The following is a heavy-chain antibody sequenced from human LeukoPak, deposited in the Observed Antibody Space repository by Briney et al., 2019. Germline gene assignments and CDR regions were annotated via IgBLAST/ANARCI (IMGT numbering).Heavy chain of an antibody. CDR2: AYYRSKRYT. Sequence: SQTLSLTCAISVDSVSINSAAWNWTRHSPSRGREWLGSAYYRSKRYTHYAVSVKSRITIKPDTSKNQFSLQLNTVTPEDTAVYYCARKSSSSGTWFDPWGQGTLVTVSS. D-gene: IGHD6-6*01. J-gene: IGHJ5*02. CDR3: ARKSSSSGTWFDP. V-gene: IGHV6-1*01. CDR1: VDSVSINSAA.